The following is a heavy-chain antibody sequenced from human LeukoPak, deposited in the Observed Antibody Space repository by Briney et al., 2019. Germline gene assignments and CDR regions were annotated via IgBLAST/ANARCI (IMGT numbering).Heavy chain of an antibody. J-gene: IGHJ4*02. CDR1: GFTFSYYW. D-gene: IGHD2/OR15-2a*01. Sequence: GGSLRLPCAASGFTFSYYWMHWVRQAPGKGLVWVSRISDDGSRTTYADSVKGRFAISRDNAKNTLYLRMNSLRAEDTAVYYCARDDGFYSDSSFQDYWGQGTLVTVSS. CDR3: ARDDGFYSDSSFQDY. CDR2: ISDDGSRT. V-gene: IGHV3-74*01.